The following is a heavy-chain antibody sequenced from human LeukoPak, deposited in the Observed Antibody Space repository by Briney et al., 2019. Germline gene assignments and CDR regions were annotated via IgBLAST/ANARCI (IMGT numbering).Heavy chain of an antibody. CDR1: GGSFSGYY. Sequence: SETLSLTCAVYGGSFSGYYWSWIRQPPGKGLEWIGEINHSGSTNYNPSLKSRVTISVDTSKNQFSLKLSSVTAADTAVYYCARGRTPNPDVVVVPAATNYYYYMDVWGKGTTVTVSS. J-gene: IGHJ6*03. CDR2: INHSGST. D-gene: IGHD2-2*01. CDR3: ARGRTPNPDVVVVPAATNYYYYMDV. V-gene: IGHV4-34*01.